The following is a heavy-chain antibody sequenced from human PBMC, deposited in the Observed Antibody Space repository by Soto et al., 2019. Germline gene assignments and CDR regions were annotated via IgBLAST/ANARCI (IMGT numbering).Heavy chain of an antibody. J-gene: IGHJ3*02. CDR3: AKEGRYSNYSYDAFDI. Sequence: GGSLRLSCAASGFTFSSYAMSWVRQAPGKGLEWVSAISGSGGSTYYADSVKGRFTISRDNSKNTLYLQMNSLRAEDTAVYYCAKEGRYSNYSYDAFDIWGQGTMVTVSS. V-gene: IGHV3-23*01. D-gene: IGHD4-4*01. CDR2: ISGSGGST. CDR1: GFTFSSYA.